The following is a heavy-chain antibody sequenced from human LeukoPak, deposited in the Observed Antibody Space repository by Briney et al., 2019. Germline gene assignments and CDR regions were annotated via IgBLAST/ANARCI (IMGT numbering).Heavy chain of an antibody. CDR2: FDPEDGET. J-gene: IGHJ4*02. CDR1: GYTLTELS. D-gene: IGHD3-22*01. V-gene: IGHV1-24*01. Sequence: ASVKVSCKVSGYTLTELSMHWVRQAPGKGLEWMGGFDPEDGETIYAQKFQGRVTMTEDTSTDTAYMELSSLRSEDTALYYCASYFLYYNDDNGYSIDSWGQGTLVTVSS. CDR3: ASYFLYYNDDNGYSIDS.